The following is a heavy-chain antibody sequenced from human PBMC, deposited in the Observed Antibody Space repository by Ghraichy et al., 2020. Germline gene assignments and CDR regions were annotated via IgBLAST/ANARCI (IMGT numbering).Heavy chain of an antibody. V-gene: IGHV3-7*03. CDR2: MNQDGSQK. CDR1: GFTFSSSW. D-gene: IGHD4/OR15-4a*01. CDR3: ARDPSYGAVDY. Sequence: GGSLRLSCVASGFTFSSSWMAWVRQAPGRGLEWVAGMNQDGSQKGNVDSVKGRFTISRDNAKNSLYLQMNSLRDEDTAVYYCARDPSYGAVDYWGQGTLVTVSS. J-gene: IGHJ4*02.